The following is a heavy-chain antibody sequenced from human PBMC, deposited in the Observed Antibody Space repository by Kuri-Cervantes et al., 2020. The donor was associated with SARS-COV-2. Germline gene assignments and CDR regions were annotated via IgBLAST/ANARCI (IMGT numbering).Heavy chain of an antibody. CDR2: ISYDGSNK. J-gene: IGHJ4*02. CDR1: GFTFSRFG. CDR3: AKEYSYGLLTLDY. Sequence: GESLKISCAASGFTFSRFGMHWVRQAPGKGLEWVVVISYDGSNKYYADSVKGRFTISRDNSKNTLYLQMNSLRAEDTAVYYCAKEYSYGLLTLDYWGQGTLVTVSS. V-gene: IGHV3-30*18. D-gene: IGHD5-18*01.